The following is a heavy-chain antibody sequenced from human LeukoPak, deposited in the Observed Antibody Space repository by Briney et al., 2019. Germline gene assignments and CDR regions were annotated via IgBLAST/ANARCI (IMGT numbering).Heavy chain of an antibody. CDR2: INPHSGGT. J-gene: IGHJ4*02. V-gene: IGHV1-2*02. CDR1: GYIFTDYY. CDR3: AREGPVSSGWFFDY. D-gene: IGHD6-19*01. Sequence: ASVKVSCKASGYIFTDYYMHWVRQAPGQGLEWMGWINPHSGGTKYAQKFQGRVPMTRDTSITTAYMEVSRLRSDDTAVYYCAREGPVSSGWFFDYWGQGTLVSVSS.